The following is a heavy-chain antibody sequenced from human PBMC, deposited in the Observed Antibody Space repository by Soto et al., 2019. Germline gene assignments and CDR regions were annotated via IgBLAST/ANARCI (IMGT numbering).Heavy chain of an antibody. D-gene: IGHD3-22*01. CDR1: GYTFTSYY. V-gene: IGHV1-46*01. CDR3: ARGGASDSSGPNWFDP. CDR2: INPSGGST. Sequence: ASVKGSCKASGYTFTSYYMHWVRQAPGQGLEWMGIINPSGGSTSYAQKFQGRVTMTRDTSTSTVYMELSSLRSEDTAVYYCARGGASDSSGPNWFDPWGQGTLVTVSS. J-gene: IGHJ5*02.